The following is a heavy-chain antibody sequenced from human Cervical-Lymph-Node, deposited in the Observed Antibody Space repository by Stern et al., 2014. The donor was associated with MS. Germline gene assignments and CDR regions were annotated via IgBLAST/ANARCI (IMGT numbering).Heavy chain of an antibody. Sequence: QLQLQESGPGLVKPSGTLSLTCAVSGGSISSSNWWSWVRQPPGKGLEWIGEISHSGRTNYNPSLKSRVTISVDKSKNQFSLKLSSVTAADTAVYYCAIAPGGSVRTLPYWGQGTLVTVSS. D-gene: IGHD1-26*01. CDR1: GGSISSSNW. V-gene: IGHV4-4*02. J-gene: IGHJ4*02. CDR2: ISHSGRT. CDR3: AIAPGGSVRTLPY.